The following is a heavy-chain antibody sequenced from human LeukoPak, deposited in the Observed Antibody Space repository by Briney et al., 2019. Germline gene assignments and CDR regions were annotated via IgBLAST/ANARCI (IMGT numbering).Heavy chain of an antibody. CDR1: GFTFSSYS. CDR3: ARDISGGEWLRPNWFDP. Sequence: GGSLRLSCAASGFTFSSYSMNWVRQAPGKGLEWVSSISSSSSYIYYADSVKGRFTISRDNAKNSLYLQMNSLRAEDTAVYYCARDISGGEWLRPNWFDPWGQGTLVTVSS. J-gene: IGHJ5*02. CDR2: ISSSSSYI. V-gene: IGHV3-21*01. D-gene: IGHD5-12*01.